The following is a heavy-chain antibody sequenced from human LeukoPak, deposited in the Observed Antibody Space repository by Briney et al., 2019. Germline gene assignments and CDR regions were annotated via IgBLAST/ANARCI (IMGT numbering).Heavy chain of an antibody. CDR3: AREFLDYGQAFDI. J-gene: IGHJ3*02. D-gene: IGHD4-17*01. CDR2: INPNSGGT. CDR1: GYTFTGYY. V-gene: IGHV1-2*02. Sequence: ASVKVSCKASGYTFTGYYMHWVRQAPGQGLEWMGWINPNSGGTNYAQKFQGRVTMTRDTSISTAYMELSRLRSDDTAVYYCAREFLDYGQAFDIWGQGTMVTASS.